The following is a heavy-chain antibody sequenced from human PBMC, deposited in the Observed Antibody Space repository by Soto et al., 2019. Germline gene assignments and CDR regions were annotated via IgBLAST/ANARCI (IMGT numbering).Heavy chain of an antibody. CDR2: IDPTDSYT. CDR1: GNSFTSSW. Sequence: GESLKISCKASGNSFTSSWINWVRQMPGKGLEWMGRIDPTDSYTEYSPSFQGHITISTDKSIAAAYLQWSSLKASDTAIYYCARSGYCSAGSCYHLDYWGQGTLVTVSS. CDR3: ARSGYCSAGSCYHLDY. D-gene: IGHD2-15*01. V-gene: IGHV5-10-1*01. J-gene: IGHJ4*02.